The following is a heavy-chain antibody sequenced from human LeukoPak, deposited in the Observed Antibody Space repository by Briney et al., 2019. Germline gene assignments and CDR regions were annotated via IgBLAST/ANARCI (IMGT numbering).Heavy chain of an antibody. V-gene: IGHV4-34*01. CDR1: GGSFSGYY. D-gene: IGHD3-16*02. J-gene: IGHJ5*02. Sequence: SETLSLTCAVYGGSFSGYYWSWIRQPPGKGLEWIGEINHSGSTNYNPSLKSRVTISVDTSKNQFSLKLSSVTAADTAVYYCAREIMITFGGVIAPGLFDPWGQGTLVTVSS. CDR2: INHSGST. CDR3: AREIMITFGGVIAPGLFDP.